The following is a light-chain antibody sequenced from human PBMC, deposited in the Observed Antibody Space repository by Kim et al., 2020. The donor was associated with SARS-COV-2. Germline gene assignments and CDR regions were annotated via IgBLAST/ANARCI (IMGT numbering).Light chain of an antibody. CDR3: QQANRFPYT. V-gene: IGKV1-12*01. CDR1: QGIIAW. CDR2: AVS. Sequence: SASGGDRVTITLRASQGIIAWLAWYKQKPGKAPKLLIYAVSRLQTGVPSRFSGSGAGTDFTLTITGLQPEDFATYYCQQANRFPYTFGQGTKLEI. J-gene: IGKJ2*01.